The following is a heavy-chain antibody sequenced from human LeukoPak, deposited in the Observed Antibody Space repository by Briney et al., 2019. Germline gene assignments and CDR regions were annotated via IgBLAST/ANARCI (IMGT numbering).Heavy chain of an antibody. CDR3: ARGYCSSTSCYYFDY. Sequence: ASVKVPCKASGGTFSSYAISWVRQAPGQGLEWMGGIIPIFGTANYAQKFQGRVTITADESTSTAYMELSSLRSEDTAVYYCARGYCSSTSCYYFDYWGQGTLVTVSS. J-gene: IGHJ4*02. CDR1: GGTFSSYA. V-gene: IGHV1-69*13. CDR2: IIPIFGTA. D-gene: IGHD2-2*01.